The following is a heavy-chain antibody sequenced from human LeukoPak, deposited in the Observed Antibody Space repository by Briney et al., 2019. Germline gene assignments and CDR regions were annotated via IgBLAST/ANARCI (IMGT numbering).Heavy chain of an antibody. V-gene: IGHV4-4*07. J-gene: IGHJ6*02. CDR2: IYTSGST. CDR1: GYSISSGYY. Sequence: SETLSVTCTVSGYSISSGYYWSWIRQPAGKGLEWIGRIYTSGSTNYNPSLKSRVTMSVDRSRNQFSLKLTSVTAADTAVYYCARQKWEQQGRDYYFNGLDVWGPGTTVIVSS. CDR3: ARQKWEQQGRDYYFNGLDV. D-gene: IGHD1/OR15-1a*01.